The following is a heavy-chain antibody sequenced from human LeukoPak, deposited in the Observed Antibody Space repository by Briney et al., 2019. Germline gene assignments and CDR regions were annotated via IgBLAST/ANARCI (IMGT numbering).Heavy chain of an antibody. Sequence: GESLKISCEGSGYTFSSYWIAWVRQMPGKGLEWMGIIYPGDSDTRYSPSFQGQVTISADKSISTAYLQWSSLKASDTAMYYCARYPSSSWSPSFDYWGQGTLVTVSS. CDR2: IYPGDSDT. J-gene: IGHJ4*02. CDR3: ARYPSSSWSPSFDY. CDR1: GYTFSSYW. D-gene: IGHD6-13*01. V-gene: IGHV5-51*01.